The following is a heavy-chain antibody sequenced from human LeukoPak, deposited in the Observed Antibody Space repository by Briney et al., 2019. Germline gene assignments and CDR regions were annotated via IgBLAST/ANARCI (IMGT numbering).Heavy chain of an antibody. CDR3: AKDRSGTWSFDY. CDR2: VWYDGIKD. J-gene: IGHJ4*02. V-gene: IGHV3-33*06. Sequence: PGSSLRLSCAASGFTFSSHNMHWVRQAPGKGLEWLAVVWYDGIKDVFADSVKGRLTLSRDNSNNTLFMQINSLRVEDTAVYYCAKDRSGTWSFDYWGQGTLVTVSS. D-gene: IGHD3-3*01. CDR1: GFTFSSHN.